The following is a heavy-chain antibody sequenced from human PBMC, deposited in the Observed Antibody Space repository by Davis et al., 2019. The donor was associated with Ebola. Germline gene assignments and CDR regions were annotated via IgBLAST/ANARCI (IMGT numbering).Heavy chain of an antibody. CDR1: GFTFSSYA. D-gene: IGHD1-14*01. CDR2: ISGSGGST. V-gene: IGHV3-23*01. Sequence: GESLKISCAASGFTFSSYAMTWVRQAPGKGLEWVSAISGSGGSTYYADSVKCRFTISRHNSKNTLYLQMNSLRAEDTAVYYCATGGGDYWYFDLWGRGTLVTVSS. J-gene: IGHJ2*01. CDR3: ATGGGDYWYFDL.